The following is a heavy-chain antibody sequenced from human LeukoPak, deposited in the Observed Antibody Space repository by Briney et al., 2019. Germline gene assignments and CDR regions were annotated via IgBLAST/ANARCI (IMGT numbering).Heavy chain of an antibody. V-gene: IGHV5-51*01. CDR2: IYPGDSDT. Sequence: GESLKISCKGSGYSFTSYWIGWVRQMPGKGLEWMGIIYPGDSDTRYSPSFQGQVTISADKSLSTAYLQWSSLKASDTAMYYCARGLLWFGELFLSAFDIWGQGTMVTVSS. CDR1: GYSFTSYW. D-gene: IGHD3-10*01. CDR3: ARGLLWFGELFLSAFDI. J-gene: IGHJ3*02.